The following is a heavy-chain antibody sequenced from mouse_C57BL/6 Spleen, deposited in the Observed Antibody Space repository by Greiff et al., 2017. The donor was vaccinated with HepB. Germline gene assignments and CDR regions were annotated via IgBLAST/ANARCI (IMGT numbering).Heavy chain of an antibody. CDR2: IYPGSGNT. CDR3: ARRGGYAMDY. D-gene: IGHD1-1*02. CDR1: GYTFTDYY. Sequence: VQLQESGAELVRPGASVKLSCKASGYTFTDYYINWVKQRPGQGLEWIARIYPGSGNTYYNEKFKGKATLTAEKSSSTAYMQLSSLTSEDSAVYFGARRGGYAMDYWGQGTSVTVSS. V-gene: IGHV1-76*01. J-gene: IGHJ4*01.